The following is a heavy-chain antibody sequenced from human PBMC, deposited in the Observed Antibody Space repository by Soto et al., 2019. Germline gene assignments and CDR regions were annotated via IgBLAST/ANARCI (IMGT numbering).Heavy chain of an antibody. CDR1: GFTFDDYA. CDR3: TTDPFWSGYYTGDFDY. V-gene: IGHV3-9*01. Sequence: PGGSLRLSCAASGFTFDDYAMQWVRQAPGKGLEWVSGISWNSGSIGYADSVKGRFTISRDNAKNSLYLQMNSLKTEDTAVYYCTTDPFWSGYYTGDFDYWGQGTLVTVSS. CDR2: ISWNSGSI. D-gene: IGHD3-3*01. J-gene: IGHJ4*02.